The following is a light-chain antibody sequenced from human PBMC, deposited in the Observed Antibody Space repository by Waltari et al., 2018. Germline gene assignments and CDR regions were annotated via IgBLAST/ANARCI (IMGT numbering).Light chain of an antibody. V-gene: IGKV2-28*01. CDR2: LGS. CDR1: QSLVHSNGYNY. J-gene: IGKJ1*01. CDR3: MQALQSPRT. Sequence: DIVMTQSPLSLPVTPGEPASISCRSSQSLVHSNGYNYLDWDLQKPGQSPQLLIYLGSNRASGVPDRFSGSGSGTDFTLKISRVEAEDVGVYYCMQALQSPRTFGQGTKVEIK.